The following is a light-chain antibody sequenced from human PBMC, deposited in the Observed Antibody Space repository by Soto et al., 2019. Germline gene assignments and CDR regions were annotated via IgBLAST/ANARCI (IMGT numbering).Light chain of an antibody. Sequence: IHMTHSPAFLAASIGDRVGITCQASQDISNYLSWYQQKPGNAPKLLIYAAYNLQSGVPSRFSGSGSGTDFTLTISCLQPEDFATYYCQQYDSYPRTFGQGTDVEIK. CDR2: AAY. J-gene: IGKJ1*01. CDR3: QQYDSYPRT. CDR1: QDISNY. V-gene: IGKV1-16*01.